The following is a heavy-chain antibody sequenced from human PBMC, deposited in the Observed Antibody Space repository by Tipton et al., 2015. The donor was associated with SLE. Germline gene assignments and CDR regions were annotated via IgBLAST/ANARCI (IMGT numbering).Heavy chain of an antibody. J-gene: IGHJ4*02. CDR3: AREKDFWNGYLYFDS. D-gene: IGHD3-3*01. V-gene: IGHV4-4*07. CDR1: GGSFSGYY. CDR2: ISTSGII. Sequence: TLSLTCAVYGGSFSGYYWSWIRQPAGKGLEWVGRISTSGIIHYSSSHKSRVTISVDKSKNQFSLQLTSVTAADTAVYYCAREKDFWNGYLYFDSWGRGTLVTVSS.